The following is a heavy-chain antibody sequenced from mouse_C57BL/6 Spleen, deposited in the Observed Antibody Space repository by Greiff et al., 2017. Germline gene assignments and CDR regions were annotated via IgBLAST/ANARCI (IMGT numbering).Heavy chain of an antibody. D-gene: IGHD1-1*01. Sequence: QVQLQQPGAELVKPGASVKLSCKASGYTFTSYWMHWVKQRPGQGLEWIGMIHPNSGSINYNEKFKSKATLTVDKSSSTAYMQLSSLTSEDSAVYYCARENLLLRDFDVWGTGTTVTVSS. CDR2: IHPNSGSI. CDR3: ARENLLLRDFDV. V-gene: IGHV1-64*01. J-gene: IGHJ1*03. CDR1: GYTFTSYW.